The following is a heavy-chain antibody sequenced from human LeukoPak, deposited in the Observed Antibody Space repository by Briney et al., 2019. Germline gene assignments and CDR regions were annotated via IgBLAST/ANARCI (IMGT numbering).Heavy chain of an antibody. D-gene: IGHD5-24*01. Sequence: PSETLSLTCIVSGGSLSNYYWSWVRQPPGKGLEWIGYIYISGITNDNPSLKSRVTISIDTSKNQFSLKMNSVAAADTAVYYCARLARDGSHFDYWGQGILVSVSS. CDR3: ARLARDGSHFDY. V-gene: IGHV4-4*09. J-gene: IGHJ4*02. CDR2: IYISGIT. CDR1: GGSLSNYY.